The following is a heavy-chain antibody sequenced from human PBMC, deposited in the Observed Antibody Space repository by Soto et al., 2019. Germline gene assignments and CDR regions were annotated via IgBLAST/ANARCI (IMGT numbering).Heavy chain of an antibody. CDR2: IYWDDDK. Sequence: SGPTRVNPTQNLTLTCTFSGFSLSSSLVGVGWIRQPPGKALEWLAFIYWDDDKRYSPSLKSRLTITKDTSKNQVVLTMTNMDPVDTATYYCARTWTTVTTPYYFDYWGQGTLVTVSS. J-gene: IGHJ4*02. CDR3: ARTWTTVTTPYYFDY. V-gene: IGHV2-5*02. D-gene: IGHD4-17*01. CDR1: GFSLSSSLVG.